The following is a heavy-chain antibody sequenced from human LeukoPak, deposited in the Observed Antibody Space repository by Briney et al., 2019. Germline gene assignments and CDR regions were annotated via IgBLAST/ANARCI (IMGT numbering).Heavy chain of an antibody. CDR3: ARDVGSWYAGNWFDP. CDR1: GYTFTSYD. CDR2: MNPNSGNT. J-gene: IGHJ5*02. Sequence: SSVKVSCKSPGYTFTSYDINWVRQATGQGLEGMGWMNPNSGNTGYAQKFQGRVTMTMNTSISTAYMELSSLRSEDTAVYYCARDVGSWYAGNWFDPRGQGTLVTVSS. D-gene: IGHD6-13*01. V-gene: IGHV1-8*01.